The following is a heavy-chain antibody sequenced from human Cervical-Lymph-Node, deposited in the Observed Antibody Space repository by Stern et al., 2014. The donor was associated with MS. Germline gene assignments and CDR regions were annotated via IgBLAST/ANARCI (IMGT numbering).Heavy chain of an antibody. D-gene: IGHD2-15*01. Sequence: VQLEESGAEVKKPGSSVKVSCKSSGGTFSTHAISWVRQAPGQGLERLGRIIPILDTTDYAQMLQGRLTIDADESTDTAYMELRSLTPDDTAVYYCAREKSDCSGGSCFSSLDYWGQGTLVTVSS. CDR3: AREKSDCSGGSCFSSLDY. J-gene: IGHJ4*02. CDR1: GGTFSTHA. V-gene: IGHV1-69*11. CDR2: IIPILDTT.